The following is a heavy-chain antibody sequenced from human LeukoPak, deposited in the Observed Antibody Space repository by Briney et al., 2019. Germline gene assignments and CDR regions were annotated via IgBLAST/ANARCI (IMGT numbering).Heavy chain of an antibody. CDR1: GFTFSSYE. Sequence: PGGSLRLSCAASGFTFSSYEMNWVRQAPGKGLEWVSYISSSGSTIYYADSVRGRFTISRDNSKSTLSLQMNSLRADDTAIYYCATYRQVLLPFESWGQGTLVTVSS. CDR3: ATYRQVLLPFES. J-gene: IGHJ4*02. D-gene: IGHD2-8*02. CDR2: ISSSGSTI. V-gene: IGHV3-48*03.